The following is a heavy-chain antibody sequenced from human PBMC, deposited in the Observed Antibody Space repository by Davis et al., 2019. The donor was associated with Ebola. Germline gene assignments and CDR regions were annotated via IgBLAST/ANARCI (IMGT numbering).Heavy chain of an antibody. J-gene: IGHJ4*02. CDR3: TLGLSNWNDVGFDY. CDR1: GITSGHYA. CDR2: IRSKTYGGTT. Sequence: GGSLRLSCTALGITSGHYAMSWFRQPPGKGLEWVGFIRSKTYGGTTEYAASVKGRVTVSRDESNSIAYLQMNSLKAEDTAVYYCTLGLSNWNDVGFDYWGQGTLVTVSP. D-gene: IGHD1-1*01. V-gene: IGHV3-49*03.